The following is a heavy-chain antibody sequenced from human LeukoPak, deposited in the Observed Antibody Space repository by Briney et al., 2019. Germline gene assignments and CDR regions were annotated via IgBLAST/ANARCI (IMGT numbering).Heavy chain of an antibody. Sequence: PGGSLRLSCAGSGFTFSNYAMSWVRQAPGKGLEWVAGISVSGGGTYYADSVKGRFTISRDTSKDTLYLQMSSLRVEDTAIYYCAKDGRPVWGQGTLVTVSS. V-gene: IGHV3-23*01. CDR1: GFTFSNYA. CDR3: AKDGRPV. CDR2: ISVSGGGT. J-gene: IGHJ1*01.